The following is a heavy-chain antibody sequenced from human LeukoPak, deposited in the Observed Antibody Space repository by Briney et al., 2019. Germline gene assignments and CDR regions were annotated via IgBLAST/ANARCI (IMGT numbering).Heavy chain of an antibody. J-gene: IGHJ1*01. CDR1: GFTFNSYG. V-gene: IGHV3-30*02. Sequence: PGGSLRLSCAASGFTFNSYGMHWVRQAPGKGLEWVTFIHYDVSNKYYADSVKGRFTISRDNSKNTLYLQMNSLRAEDTAVYYCAKVQDGSSWYEYFQHWGQGTLVTVSS. CDR3: AKVQDGSSWYEYFQH. D-gene: IGHD6-13*01. CDR2: IHYDVSNK.